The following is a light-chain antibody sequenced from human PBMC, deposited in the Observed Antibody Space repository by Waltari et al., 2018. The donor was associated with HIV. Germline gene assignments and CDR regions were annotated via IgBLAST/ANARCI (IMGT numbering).Light chain of an antibody. Sequence: DIQMTQSPSSLSASVGDTVTITCRARQNINNYLNWYQQRPGNPPNLLIDGASSLQPGVPSRFSARASGANFTLTITRLQPEDFASYYCQQSFSAAITLGQGTRL. V-gene: IGKV1-39*01. CDR2: GAS. J-gene: IGKJ5*01. CDR1: QNINNY. CDR3: QQSFSAAIT.